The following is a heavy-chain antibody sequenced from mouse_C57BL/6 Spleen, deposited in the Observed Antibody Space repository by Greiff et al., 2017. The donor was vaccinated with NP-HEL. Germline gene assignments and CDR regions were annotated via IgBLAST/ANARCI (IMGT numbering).Heavy chain of an antibody. J-gene: IGHJ3*01. D-gene: IGHD2-5*01. CDR1: GYAFSSYW. V-gene: IGHV1-80*01. Sequence: QVQLQQSGAELVKPGASVKISCKASGYAFSSYWMNWVKQRPGKGLEWIGQIYPGDGDTNYNGKFKGKATLTADKSSSTAYMQLSSLTSEDSAVYFGARRYYSNAWFAYWGQGTLVTVSA. CDR3: ARRYYSNAWFAY. CDR2: IYPGDGDT.